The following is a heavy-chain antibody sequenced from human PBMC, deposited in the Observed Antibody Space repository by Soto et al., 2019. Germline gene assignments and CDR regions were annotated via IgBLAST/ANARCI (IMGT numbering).Heavy chain of an antibody. CDR1: GFTFSNAW. D-gene: IGHD6-13*01. CDR3: TTSWDSSSWYIGAYYYGMDV. V-gene: IGHV3-15*07. Sequence: GGSLRLSCAASGFTFSNAWMNWVRQAPGKGLEWVGRIKSKTDGGTTDYAAPVKGRFTISRDDSKNTLYLQMNSLKTEDTAAYYCTTSWDSSSWYIGAYYYGMDVWGQGTTVTVSS. CDR2: IKSKTDGGTT. J-gene: IGHJ6*02.